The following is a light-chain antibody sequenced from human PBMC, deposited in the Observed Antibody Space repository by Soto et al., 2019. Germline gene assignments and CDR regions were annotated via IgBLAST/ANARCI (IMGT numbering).Light chain of an antibody. V-gene: IGKV3-20*01. Sequence: IVLTQSPGTLSLSPGERATLYCRASQSVGSNYLAWYQQKPGQAPRVLIYGASSRATGIPDRFSGSGSGADFTLTISRLEPEDFAVYYCQQYTTSPFTFRPGTKVDIK. CDR1: QSVGSNY. CDR2: GAS. CDR3: QQYTTSPFT. J-gene: IGKJ3*01.